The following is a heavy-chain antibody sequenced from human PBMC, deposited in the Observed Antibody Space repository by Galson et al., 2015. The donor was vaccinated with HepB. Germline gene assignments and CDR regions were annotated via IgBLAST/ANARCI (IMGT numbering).Heavy chain of an antibody. CDR3: ARRRWDSSTTYNFDH. V-gene: IGHV5-51*03. CDR1: GYYFPPWR. J-gene: IGHJ4*02. CDR2: LFPADADT. D-gene: IGHD5-24*01. Sequence: QSGAAVTRSGETLKLSCKGSGYYFPPWRGVWVRQRPGEGLEWLGILFPADADTRYRPSLPGPHTTSAGRSLHLASLQWSSLKASDTARYYGARRRWDSSTTYNFDHWGPGTLVTVSS.